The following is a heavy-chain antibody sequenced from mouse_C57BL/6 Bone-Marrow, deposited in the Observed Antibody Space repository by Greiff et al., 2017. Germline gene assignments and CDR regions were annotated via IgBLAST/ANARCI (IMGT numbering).Heavy chain of an antibody. CDR3: TKHYGSSYDY. Sequence: QVQLQQSGAELVKPGASVKMSCKASGYTFTSYWLNWVKQRPGQGLEWIGDIYPGSGSTNYNAMFKSKATLTVDTSSSSAYMQLSSLTSEDSAVYYCTKHYGSSYDYWGQGTTLTVSS. CDR2: IYPGSGST. V-gene: IGHV1-55*01. D-gene: IGHD1-1*01. CDR1: GYTFTSYW. J-gene: IGHJ2*01.